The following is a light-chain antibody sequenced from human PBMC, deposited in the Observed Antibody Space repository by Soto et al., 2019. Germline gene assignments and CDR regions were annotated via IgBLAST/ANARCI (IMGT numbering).Light chain of an antibody. CDR3: SSYTSSSTLTYV. J-gene: IGLJ1*01. Sequence: QSALTQPASVSGSPGQSITISCTGTSSDVGGYNYVSWYQQHPGKAPKLMIYDVSNRPSGVSNRFSGSKSGNTASLTISGLHAEDEADYYGSSYTSSSTLTYVFGTGTKLTVL. CDR1: SSDVGGYNY. V-gene: IGLV2-14*01. CDR2: DVS.